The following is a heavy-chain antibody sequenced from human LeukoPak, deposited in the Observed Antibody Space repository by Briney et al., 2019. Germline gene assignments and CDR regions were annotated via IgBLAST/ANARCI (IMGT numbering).Heavy chain of an antibody. CDR2: ISAYNGNT. CDR3: ARVDIAVAQRYYFDY. J-gene: IGHJ4*02. Sequence: ASVKVSCKASGYTFTSYGISWVRQAPGQGLEWMGWISAYNGNTNYAQKLQGRVTMTTDKSTSTAYMELSSLRSEDTAVYYCARVDIAVAQRYYFDYWGQGTLVTVSS. CDR1: GYTFTSYG. V-gene: IGHV1-18*01. D-gene: IGHD6-19*01.